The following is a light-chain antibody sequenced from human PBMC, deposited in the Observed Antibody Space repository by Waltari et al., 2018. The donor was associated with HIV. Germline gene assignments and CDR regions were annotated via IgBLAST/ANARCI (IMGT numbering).Light chain of an antibody. CDR3: QTWGTGIQV. CDR2: LNSDGSH. Sequence: QLVLTHSPSASASLGASVKLTCTLSSGHSSYAIPCHQQQPEKGPRYLMKLNSDGSHSKGDGIPDRFSGSSSGAERYLTISSLQSEDEADYYCQTWGTGIQVFGGGTKLTVL. J-gene: IGLJ2*01. CDR1: SGHSSYA. V-gene: IGLV4-69*01.